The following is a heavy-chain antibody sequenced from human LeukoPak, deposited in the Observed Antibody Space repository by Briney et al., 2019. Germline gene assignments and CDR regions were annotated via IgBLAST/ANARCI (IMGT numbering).Heavy chain of an antibody. CDR2: MNPNSGNT. CDR3: ARVSTSTTGDY. D-gene: IGHD1-14*01. Sequence: ASVTVSFTASGYTFTSYDINWVRQATGQGLEWMGWMNPNSGNTGYAQKFQGRVTMTRNTSISTAYMELSSLRSEDTAVYYCARVSTSTTGDYWGQGTLVTVSS. CDR1: GYTFTSYD. J-gene: IGHJ4*02. V-gene: IGHV1-8*01.